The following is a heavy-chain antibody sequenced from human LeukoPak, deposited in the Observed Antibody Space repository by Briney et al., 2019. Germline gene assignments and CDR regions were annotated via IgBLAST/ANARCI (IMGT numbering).Heavy chain of an antibody. CDR1: GGSISSCSYY. CDR3: ARRSGSYCWFDP. Sequence: PSETLSLTCTVSGGSISSCSYYWGWIRQPPGKGLEWIGSIYYSGSTYYNPSLKSRVTISVDTSKNQFSLKLSSVTAADTAVYYCARRSGSYCWFDPWGQGTLVTVSS. D-gene: IGHD1-26*01. CDR2: IYYSGST. J-gene: IGHJ5*02. V-gene: IGHV4-39*01.